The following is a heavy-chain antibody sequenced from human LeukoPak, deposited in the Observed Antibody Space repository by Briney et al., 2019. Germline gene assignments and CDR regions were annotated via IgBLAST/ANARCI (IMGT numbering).Heavy chain of an antibody. D-gene: IGHD3-9*01. V-gene: IGHV3-7*03. Sequence: AGGSLRLSCAASGFIFSSYWMSWVRQAPGKGLEWVANIKQDGSEKYYVDSVKGRFTISRDNAKNSLYLQMNSLRAEDTAVYYCARVRYDILTGYPFDYWGQGTLVTVSS. CDR3: ARVRYDILTGYPFDY. CDR1: GFIFSSYW. CDR2: IKQDGSEK. J-gene: IGHJ4*02.